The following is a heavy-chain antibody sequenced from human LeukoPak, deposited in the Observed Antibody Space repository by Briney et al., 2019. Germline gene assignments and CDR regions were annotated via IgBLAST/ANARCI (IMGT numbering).Heavy chain of an antibody. D-gene: IGHD5-18*01. CDR1: GGSISSNNW. Sequence: SETLSLTCAVSGGSISSNNWWLWVRQSPEKGLEWIGEIYHDGSTNYNPSPKSRVTISMDKSKNQLSLKLNFVTAADTAVYYCTRDRGGYTYSHDYWGQGTLVTVSS. CDR3: TRDRGGYTYSHDY. J-gene: IGHJ4*02. V-gene: IGHV4-4*02. CDR2: IYHDGST.